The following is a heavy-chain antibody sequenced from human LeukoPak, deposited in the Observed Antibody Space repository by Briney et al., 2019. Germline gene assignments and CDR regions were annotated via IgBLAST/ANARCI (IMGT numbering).Heavy chain of an antibody. Sequence: GGSLRLSCAASGFTFSSYWMSWVRQAPGKGLEWVANIKQDGSEKYYVDSVKGRFTISRDNAKNSLYLQMNSLRAEDTAVYYCALTPDYYGSGSFDYWGQGTLVTVSS. CDR2: IKQDGSEK. CDR1: GFTFSSYW. CDR3: ALTPDYYGSGSFDY. V-gene: IGHV3-7*01. D-gene: IGHD3-10*01. J-gene: IGHJ4*02.